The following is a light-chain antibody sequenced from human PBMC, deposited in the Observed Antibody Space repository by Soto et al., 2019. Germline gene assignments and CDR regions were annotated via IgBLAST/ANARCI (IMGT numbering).Light chain of an antibody. CDR2: AAS. CDR3: HHLNSYLWP. CDR1: QGISSY. V-gene: IGKV1-9*01. Sequence: IQLTQSPSSLSASVGDRVTITCRASQGISSYLAWYQQKPGKAPKLPIYAASTLQSGVSSRYSCSAVVTEFALCISRLQAEEFLSYYCHHLNSYLWPFGRGTNVEIQ. J-gene: IGKJ1*01.